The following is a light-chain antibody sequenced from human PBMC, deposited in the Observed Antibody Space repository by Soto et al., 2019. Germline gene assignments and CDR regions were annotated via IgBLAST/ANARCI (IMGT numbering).Light chain of an antibody. V-gene: IGKV3-20*01. CDR1: QSVSSSY. Sequence: EIVLTQSPGTLSLSPGERATLFCRASQSVSSSYLAWYQQKPGQAPRLLIYSASRRATGIPDRFSGSGSGTDFTLTISRLEPEDFAVYYYQQYGGSPPLSFGGGTKVDIK. CDR3: QQYGGSPPLS. J-gene: IGKJ4*01. CDR2: SAS.